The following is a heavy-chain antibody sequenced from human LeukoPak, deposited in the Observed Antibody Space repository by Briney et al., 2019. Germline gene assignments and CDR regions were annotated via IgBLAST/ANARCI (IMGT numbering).Heavy chain of an antibody. CDR1: GFTFSSYS. CDR2: ISSRSSYI. Sequence: GGTLRLSCAASGFTFSSYSMNWVRQAPGKGLEWVSSISSRSSYIYYADSVKGRFTISRDNAKNSLYLQMNSLRAEDTAVYYCARGSSTDGECYFDYWGQGTLVTVSS. D-gene: IGHD2-2*01. V-gene: IGHV3-21*01. J-gene: IGHJ4*02. CDR3: ARGSSTDGECYFDY.